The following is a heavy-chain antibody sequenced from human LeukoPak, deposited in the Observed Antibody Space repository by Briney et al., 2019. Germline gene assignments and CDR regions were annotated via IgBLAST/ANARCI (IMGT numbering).Heavy chain of an antibody. CDR1: GFTFTNYG. CDR3: ARDPSLRVNLDY. Sequence: PGGSLRLSCAASGFTFTNYGMHWVRQAPGKGLEWVAVIWYDGGQKYYADSVKGRFTISRDNTKNTLYLQMNSLRVEDTAVYYCARDPSLRVNLDYWGQGTLVTVSS. J-gene: IGHJ4*02. V-gene: IGHV3-33*01. CDR2: IWYDGGQK. D-gene: IGHD4-11*01.